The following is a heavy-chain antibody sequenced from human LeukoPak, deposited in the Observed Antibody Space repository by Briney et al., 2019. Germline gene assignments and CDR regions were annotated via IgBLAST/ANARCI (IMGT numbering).Heavy chain of an antibody. CDR3: ARDTIAAAGTSYIGRAEYFQH. V-gene: IGHV1-2*06. CDR1: GYTFTGYY. CDR2: INPNSGGT. D-gene: IGHD6-13*01. Sequence: ASVKVSCKASGYTFTGYYMHWVRQAPGQGLEWMGRINPNSGGTNYAQKFQGRVTMTRDTSISTAYMELSRLRSDDTAVYYCARDTIAAAGTSYIGRAEYFQHWGQGTLVTVSS. J-gene: IGHJ1*01.